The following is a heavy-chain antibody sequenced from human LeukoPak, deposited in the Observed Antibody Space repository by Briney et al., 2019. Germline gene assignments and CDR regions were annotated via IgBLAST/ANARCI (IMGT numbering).Heavy chain of an antibody. V-gene: IGHV1-69*01. J-gene: IGHJ5*02. CDR2: IIPIFGTA. CDR3: ARAPDYGDYVGWFDP. Sequence: SVKVSCKASGGTFSSYAISWVRQAPGQGLEWMGGIIPIFGTANYAQKFQGRVTITADESTSTAYMELSSLRSEDTAAYYCARAPDYGDYVGWFDPWGQGTLVTVSS. D-gene: IGHD4-17*01. CDR1: GGTFSSYA.